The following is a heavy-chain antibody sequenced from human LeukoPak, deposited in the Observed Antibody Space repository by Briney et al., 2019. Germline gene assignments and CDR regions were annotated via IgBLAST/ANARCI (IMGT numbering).Heavy chain of an antibody. D-gene: IGHD3-22*01. V-gene: IGHV4-31*03. CDR2: IYYSGRT. CDR1: GGSISSGGYY. J-gene: IGHJ4*02. CDR3: ARGNRRYYDSSGYYYGALFDY. Sequence: SQTLSLTCTVSGGSISSGGYYWSWIRQHPGKGLEWFGYIYYSGRTYYNPSLKSRVTISVDTSKNQFSLKLSSVTAADTAVYYCARGNRRYYDSSGYYYGALFDYWGQGTLVTVSS.